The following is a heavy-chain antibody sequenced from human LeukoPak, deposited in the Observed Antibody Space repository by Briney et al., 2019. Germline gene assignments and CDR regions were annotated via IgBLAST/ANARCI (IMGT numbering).Heavy chain of an antibody. CDR3: TRESTTWEYYYYYYYMDV. Sequence: GGSLRLSCTAYGFTFGDYAMSWVRQAPWKGLEWVGFIRSKAYGGTTEYAASVKGRFTISRDDSKSIAYLQMNSLKTEDTAVYYCTRESTTWEYYYYYYYMDVWGKGTTVTVSS. D-gene: IGHD4-11*01. CDR2: IRSKAYGGTT. J-gene: IGHJ6*03. V-gene: IGHV3-49*04. CDR1: GFTFGDYA.